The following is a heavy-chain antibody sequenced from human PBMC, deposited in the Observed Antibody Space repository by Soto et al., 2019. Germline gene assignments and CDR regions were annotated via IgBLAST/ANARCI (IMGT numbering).Heavy chain of an antibody. CDR1: GSSISSSSYY. CDR2: IYYSGST. Sequence: QLQLQESGPGLVKPSETLSLTCTVSGSSISSSSYYWGWIRQPPGKGLEWIGSIYYSGSTYYNPSLKSRVTISVDTSKNQFSLKLSSVTAADTAVYYCARKSRLEWFDPWGQGTLVTVSS. D-gene: IGHD6-19*01. CDR3: ARKSRLEWFDP. J-gene: IGHJ5*02. V-gene: IGHV4-39*01.